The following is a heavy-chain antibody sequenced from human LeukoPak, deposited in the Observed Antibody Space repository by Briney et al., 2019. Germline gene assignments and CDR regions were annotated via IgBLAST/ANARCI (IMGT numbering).Heavy chain of an antibody. D-gene: IGHD6-13*01. CDR1: GFTFSNAW. J-gene: IGHJ4*02. Sequence: PGGSLRLSCAASGFTFSNAWMSWVRQAPGKGLEWVGRIKSKTDGGTTDYAAPVKGRFTISRDDSKNALYLQMNSLKTDDTAVYYCVRVHDSTWEGSYSDNWGQGTLVTVSS. CDR2: IKSKTDGGTT. CDR3: VRVHDSTWEGSYSDN. V-gene: IGHV3-15*01.